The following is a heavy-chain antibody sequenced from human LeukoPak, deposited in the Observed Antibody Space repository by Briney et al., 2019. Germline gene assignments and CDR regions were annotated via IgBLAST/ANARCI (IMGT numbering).Heavy chain of an antibody. D-gene: IGHD5-24*01. CDR1: GDSVSSNSAA. Sequence: SQTLSLTCAISGDSVSSNSAAWNWIRQSPSRGLEWLGRTYYRSKWSNDYAVPVKSRITINPDTSKNQFSLQLNSVTPEDTAVYYCARELEMATIYSYFDYWGQGTLVTVSS. CDR2: TYYRSKWSN. V-gene: IGHV6-1*01. CDR3: ARELEMATIYSYFDY. J-gene: IGHJ4*02.